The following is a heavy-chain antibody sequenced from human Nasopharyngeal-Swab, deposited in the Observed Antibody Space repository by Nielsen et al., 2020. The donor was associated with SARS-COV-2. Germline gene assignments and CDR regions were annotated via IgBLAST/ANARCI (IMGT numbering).Heavy chain of an antibody. V-gene: IGHV4-59*01. CDR3: ARIAVAGQYYFDY. CDR1: GGSISSYY. D-gene: IGHD6-19*01. J-gene: IGHJ4*02. CDR2: IYYSGST. Sequence: GSLRLSCTVSGGSISSYYWSWIRQPPGKGLEWIGYIYYSGSTNYNPSLKSRVTISVDTSKNQFSLKLSSVTAADTAVYYCARIAVAGQYYFDYWGQGTLVTVSS.